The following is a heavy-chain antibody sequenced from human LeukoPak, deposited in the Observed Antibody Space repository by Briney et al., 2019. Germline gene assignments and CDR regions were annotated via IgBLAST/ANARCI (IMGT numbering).Heavy chain of an antibody. Sequence: GESLKISCKGSGYSFTSYWIGWVRQMLGKGLEWMGIIYPGDSDTRYSPSFQGQVTISADKSISTAYLQWSSLKASDTDMYYCARLGTIIVVDFDYWGQGTLVTVSS. CDR1: GYSFTSYW. V-gene: IGHV5-51*01. D-gene: IGHD3-22*01. J-gene: IGHJ4*02. CDR2: IYPGDSDT. CDR3: ARLGTIIVVDFDY.